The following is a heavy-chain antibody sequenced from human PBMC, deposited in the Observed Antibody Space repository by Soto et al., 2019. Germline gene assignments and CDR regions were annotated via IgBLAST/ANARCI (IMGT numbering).Heavy chain of an antibody. V-gene: IGHV2-5*02. CDR3: SHREIGLQLLVFDY. D-gene: IGHD5-12*01. J-gene: IGHJ4*02. CDR2: IYWDDGK. Sequence: QITLKESGPTLVKPTQTLTLTCTFSGFSLSTSGVGVGWIRQPPGKALEWLALIYWDDGKRYSPSLRSRLTITKDTSKHQVVLTMTNMDPVDTATYYCSHREIGLQLLVFDYWGQGTLVTVS. CDR1: GFSLSTSGVG.